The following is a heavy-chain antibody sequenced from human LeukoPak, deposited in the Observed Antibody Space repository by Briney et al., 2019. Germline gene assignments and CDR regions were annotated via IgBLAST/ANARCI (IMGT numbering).Heavy chain of an antibody. J-gene: IGHJ3*02. Sequence: GSLRLSCAASGFTFSSYAMSWVRQAPGKGLEWVSGMGGSGGSTYYADSVKGRFTISRDNSKNTLYLQMNTLRAEDTAVYYCAKDREYSSVYDAFDIWGQGTLVTVSS. CDR1: GFTFSSYA. D-gene: IGHD5-12*01. V-gene: IGHV3-23*01. CDR2: MGGSGGST. CDR3: AKDREYSSVYDAFDI.